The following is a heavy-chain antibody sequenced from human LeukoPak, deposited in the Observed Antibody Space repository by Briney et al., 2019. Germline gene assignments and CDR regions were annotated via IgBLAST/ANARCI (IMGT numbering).Heavy chain of an antibody. CDR1: GGSIRSYY. V-gene: IGHV4-59*01. J-gene: IGHJ5*02. CDR3: ARGQGYSYGYEWFDP. D-gene: IGHD5-18*01. CDR2: IYYSGST. Sequence: PSETLSLTCTVSGGSIRSYYWSWIRQPPGKGLEWIGYIYYSGSTNYNPSLRSRVTISVGTSKNQFSLKLSSVTAADTAVYYCARGQGYSYGYEWFDPWGQGTLVTVSS.